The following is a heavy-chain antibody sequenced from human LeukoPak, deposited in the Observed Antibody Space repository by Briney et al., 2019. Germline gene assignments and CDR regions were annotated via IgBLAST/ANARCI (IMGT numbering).Heavy chain of an antibody. CDR2: IIPSSGST. CDR3: ARKDRFEAFDI. V-gene: IGHV1-46*01. CDR1: GYIFTSYY. J-gene: IGHJ3*02. Sequence: ASVKVSCKASGYIFTSYYIHWMRQAPGQGLEWMGIIIPSSGSTSSAQKFQGRVTMTRDTSTSTVSMELSSLRSGDTALYYCARKDRFEAFDIWGQGTMLIVSS.